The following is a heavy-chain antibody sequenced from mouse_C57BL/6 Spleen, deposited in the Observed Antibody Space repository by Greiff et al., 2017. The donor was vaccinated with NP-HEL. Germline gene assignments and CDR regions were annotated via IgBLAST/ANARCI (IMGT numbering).Heavy chain of an antibody. CDR2: IDPSDSYT. D-gene: IGHD1-1*01. CDR1: GYTFTSYW. V-gene: IGHV1-69*01. Sequence: QVQLQQPGAELVMPGASVKLSCKASGYTFTSYWMHWVKQRPGQGLEWIGEIDPSDSYTNYNQKFKGKSTLTVDKASSTAYMQLSSLTSEDSAVYYCARGPYGSSYWYFDVWGTGTTVTVSS. J-gene: IGHJ1*03. CDR3: ARGPYGSSYWYFDV.